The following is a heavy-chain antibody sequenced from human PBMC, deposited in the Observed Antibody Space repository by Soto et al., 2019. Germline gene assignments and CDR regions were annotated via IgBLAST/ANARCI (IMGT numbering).Heavy chain of an antibody. CDR1: GGSISNYY. D-gene: IGHD3-10*01. CDR3: ARHGFGPLHGLVDV. CDR2: INYDGYS. J-gene: IGHJ6*02. Sequence: QVQLQESGPGLVKPSETLSLTCTVSGGSISNYYCSWFRQPPGKGLEWIGYINYDGYSAYNLSLKRRVTLSMDASKTQLSLMLESVTATDTAVYYCARHGFGPLHGLVDVWRPGTTVIVSS. V-gene: IGHV4-59*08.